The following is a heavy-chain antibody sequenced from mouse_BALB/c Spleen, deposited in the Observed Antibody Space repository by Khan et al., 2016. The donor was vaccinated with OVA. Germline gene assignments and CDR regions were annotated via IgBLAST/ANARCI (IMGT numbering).Heavy chain of an antibody. D-gene: IGHD1-2*01. CDR1: GYTFTDYY. CDR3: ARMNYIGYTIAY. CDR2: ISPGSGDT. V-gene: IGHV1-77*01. Sequence: QVQLQQSGAELARPGASVKLSCKASGYTFTDYYINWVKQRTGQGLEWIGEISPGSGDTYYNERFKGKATLTADKSSSTAYMQLSSLTSEASAVYFCARMNYIGYTIAYWGQGTLVTVAA. J-gene: IGHJ3*01.